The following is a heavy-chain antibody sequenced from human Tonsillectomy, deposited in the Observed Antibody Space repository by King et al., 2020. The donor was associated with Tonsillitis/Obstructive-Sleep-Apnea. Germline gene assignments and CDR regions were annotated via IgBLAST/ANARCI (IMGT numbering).Heavy chain of an antibody. CDR3: ARGRRDLAFDY. CDR1: GFSLSTSGMC. CDR2: IDWDDDK. V-gene: IGHV2-70*11. J-gene: IGHJ4*02. Sequence: VTLKESGPALVKPTQTLTLTCSFSGFSLSTSGMCVSWIRQPPGKALEWLARIDWDDDKYYSTSLKTSLTISKDTSQNQVVLTMTNMDPVDTATYYCARGRRDLAFDYCGQGTLVTVSS. D-gene: IGHD3-3*02.